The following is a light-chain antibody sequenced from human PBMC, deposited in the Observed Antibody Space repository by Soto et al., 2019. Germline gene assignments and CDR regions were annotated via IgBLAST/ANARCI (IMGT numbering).Light chain of an antibody. CDR3: QQYNNWPPIT. CDR1: RSVTNN. Sequence: PGERATLSCRASRSVTNNYLAWHQQKPGQTPRLLIYGASTRATGIPARFSGSGSGTEFTLTISSLQSEDFAVYYCQQYNNWPPITFGQGTRLEIK. J-gene: IGKJ5*01. CDR2: GAS. V-gene: IGKV3-15*01.